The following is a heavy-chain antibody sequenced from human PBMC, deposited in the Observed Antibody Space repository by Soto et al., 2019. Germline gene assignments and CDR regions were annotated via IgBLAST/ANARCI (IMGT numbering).Heavy chain of an antibody. J-gene: IGHJ4*02. V-gene: IGHV2-5*02. CDR3: AHLRIYYGSGSYYPFFNY. Sequence: SGPTLVNPTQTLTLTCTFSGFSLSTSGVGVGWIRQPPGKALEWLALIYWDDDKRYSPSLKSRLTITKDTSKNQVVLTMTNMDPVDTATYYCAHLRIYYGSGSYYPFFNYWGQGTLVTVSS. D-gene: IGHD3-10*01. CDR2: IYWDDDK. CDR1: GFSLSTSGVG.